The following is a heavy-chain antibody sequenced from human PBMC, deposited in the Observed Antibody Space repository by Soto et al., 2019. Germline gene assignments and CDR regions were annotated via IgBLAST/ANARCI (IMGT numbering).Heavy chain of an antibody. D-gene: IGHD3-3*01. Sequence: QVQLVQSGAEVKKPGASVKVSCKASGYTFTSYGISWVRQAPGQGLEWMGWISAYNGNTNYAQKLQGRVTMTTDTSTSTAYMELRSLRYGDTAVYYCAREGRVFWRGNNWFDPWGQGTLVTVSS. CDR3: AREGRVFWRGNNWFDP. V-gene: IGHV1-18*01. J-gene: IGHJ5*02. CDR1: GYTFTSYG. CDR2: ISAYNGNT.